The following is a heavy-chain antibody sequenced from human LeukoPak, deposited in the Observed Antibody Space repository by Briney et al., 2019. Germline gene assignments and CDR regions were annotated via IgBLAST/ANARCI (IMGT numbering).Heavy chain of an antibody. CDR2: IYYSGST. V-gene: IGHV4-59*08. Sequence: PSVTLSLTCTVSGDSISGNYWTRIRGPPGKGLEWIGYIYYSGSTNYNASLKRRVTISVDTSKNQFSLKLSSVTAADTAVYYCARLGDGDNLRYFDYWGQGTLVTVSS. CDR3: ARLGDGDNLRYFDY. J-gene: IGHJ4*02. D-gene: IGHD5-24*01. CDR1: GDSISGNY.